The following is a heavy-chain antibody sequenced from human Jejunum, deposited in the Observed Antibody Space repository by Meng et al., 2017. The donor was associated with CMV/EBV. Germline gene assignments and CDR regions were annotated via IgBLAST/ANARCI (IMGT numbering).Heavy chain of an antibody. CDR1: GASLTTIEVS. J-gene: IGHJ5*02. CDR2: IYWDNDK. D-gene: IGHD2-2*01. V-gene: IGHV2-5*02. Sequence: TMKESGQSVGKATQTLTLTCTFSGASLTTIEVSLGWILHPPGKALEWLAVIYWDNDKRYSPSLKSRLNITKDTSKNQVVLTLTNMDPVDTATYYCALFTRSLFDPWGQGTLVTVFS. CDR3: ALFTRSLFDP.